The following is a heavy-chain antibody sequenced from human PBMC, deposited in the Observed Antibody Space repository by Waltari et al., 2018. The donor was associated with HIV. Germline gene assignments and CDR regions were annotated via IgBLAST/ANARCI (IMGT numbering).Heavy chain of an antibody. CDR2: IYYSGST. CDR3: ARAGYSYGHPVGVYFDY. V-gene: IGHV4-59*01. D-gene: IGHD5-18*01. Sequence: QVQLQESGPGLVKPSETLSLTCTVSGGSISSYYWSWIRQPPGKGLEWIGYIYYSGSTNYNPSLKSRVTISVDTSKNQFSLKLSSVTAADTAVYYCARAGYSYGHPVGVYFDYWGQGTLVTVSS. J-gene: IGHJ4*02. CDR1: GGSISSYY.